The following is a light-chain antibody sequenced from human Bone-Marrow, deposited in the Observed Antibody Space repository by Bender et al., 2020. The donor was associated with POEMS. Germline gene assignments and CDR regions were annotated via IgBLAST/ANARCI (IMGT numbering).Light chain of an antibody. CDR2: EVS. Sequence: QSALTQPPSASGSPGQSVTISRAGTSNDIGYYNYVSWYQQLPGKAPKLLIYEVSKRPSGVPYRFSGSKSGNPASLTVSGLQAEDEADYFCSSYAGSDNVIFGGGTKLPVL. V-gene: IGLV2-8*01. J-gene: IGLJ2*01. CDR3: SSYAGSDNVI. CDR1: SNDIGYYNY.